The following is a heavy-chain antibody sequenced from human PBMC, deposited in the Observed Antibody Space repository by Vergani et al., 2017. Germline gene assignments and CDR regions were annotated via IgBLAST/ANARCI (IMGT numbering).Heavy chain of an antibody. Sequence: QVQLVQSGAEVKKPGSSVKVSCKASGATFRSNTISWVRQAPGQGLEWMGWINPNSGGTNYAQKFQGRVTMTRDTSISTAYMELSRLRSDDTAVYYCARVRRGVVVTAHDAFDIWGQGTMVTVSS. D-gene: IGHD2-21*02. CDR1: GATFRSNT. J-gene: IGHJ3*02. V-gene: IGHV1-2*02. CDR2: INPNSGGT. CDR3: ARVRRGVVVTAHDAFDI.